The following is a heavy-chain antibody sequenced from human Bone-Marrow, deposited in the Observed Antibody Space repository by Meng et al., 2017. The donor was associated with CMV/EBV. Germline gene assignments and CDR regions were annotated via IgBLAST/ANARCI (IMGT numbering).Heavy chain of an antibody. CDR2: INHSGVT. J-gene: IGHJ6*02. CDR1: GGSFNDDF. Sequence: GSLRLSCAVHGGSFNDDFWNWIRQSPGKGLEWIGEINHSGVTNYNPSLKSRLTISLDTSKGQFSLKVRSVTAADTAVYYCARGRRASVWVGDLLYYHQYGMDVWGQGITVTVSS. CDR3: ARGRRASVWVGDLLYYHQYGMDV. V-gene: IGHV4-34*01. D-gene: IGHD3-10*01.